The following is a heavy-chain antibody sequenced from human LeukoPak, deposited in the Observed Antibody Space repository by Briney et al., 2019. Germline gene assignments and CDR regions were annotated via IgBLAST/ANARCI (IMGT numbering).Heavy chain of an antibody. V-gene: IGHV1-18*01. CDR2: ISTYNGYA. CDR3: ARNSSDWYGYMDV. J-gene: IGHJ6*04. CDR1: GYTFTSYG. D-gene: IGHD6-19*01. Sequence: ASVQLSCTASGYTFTSYGMSWVRQAPGQGLEWMGWISTYNGYANYVQKLQGRVTMTTETSTNTAYMELRSLRSDDTAVYYCARNSSDWYGYMDVWGKGTTVTVSS.